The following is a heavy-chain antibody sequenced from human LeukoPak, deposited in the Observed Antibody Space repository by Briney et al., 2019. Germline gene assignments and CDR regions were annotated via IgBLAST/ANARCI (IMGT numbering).Heavy chain of an antibody. J-gene: IGHJ6*03. CDR1: GGSFSGYY. CDR2: INDSGSI. Sequence: SETLSLTCAVYGGSFSGYYWTWIRQPPGKGLEWIGEINDSGSINYNPTLKSRVTISVDTSKNQFSLKLTSVTAADTAVYYCARSGKYADYYYYMDVWGKGTTVTVSS. D-gene: IGHD2-2*01. V-gene: IGHV4-34*01. CDR3: ARSGKYADYYYYMDV.